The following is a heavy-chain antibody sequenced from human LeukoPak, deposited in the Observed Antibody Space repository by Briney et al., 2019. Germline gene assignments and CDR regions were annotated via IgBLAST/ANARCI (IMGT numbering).Heavy chain of an antibody. CDR1: GGSISSYY. V-gene: IGHV4-59*08. Sequence: SETLSLTCTVSGGSISSYYWSWIRQPPGKGLEWIGYISYSGSTNYNPSLKSRVTISVDTSKNQFSLKLSSVTAADTAVYYCARGDFWSGYLADYWGPGTLVTVSS. CDR3: ARGDFWSGYLADY. CDR2: ISYSGST. D-gene: IGHD3-3*01. J-gene: IGHJ4*02.